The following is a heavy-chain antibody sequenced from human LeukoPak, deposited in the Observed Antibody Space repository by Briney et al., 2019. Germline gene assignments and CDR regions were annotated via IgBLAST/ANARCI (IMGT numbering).Heavy chain of an antibody. CDR3: AREGSGQWLVNYYYYGMDV. V-gene: IGHV3-7*01. D-gene: IGHD6-19*01. CDR2: IKQDGSEK. Sequence: GGSLRLSCAASGFTFRSYWMSWVRQAPEKGLEWVANIKQDGSEKYYVDSVKGRFTISRDNAKNSLYLQMNSLRAEDTAVYYCAREGSGQWLVNYYYYGMDVWGQGTTVTVSS. J-gene: IGHJ6*02. CDR1: GFTFRSYW.